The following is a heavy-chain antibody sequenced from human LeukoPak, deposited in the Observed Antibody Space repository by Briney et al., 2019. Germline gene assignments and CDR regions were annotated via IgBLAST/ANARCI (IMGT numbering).Heavy chain of an antibody. V-gene: IGHV3-21*01. J-gene: IGHJ4*02. Sequence: GGSLRLSCAASGFTLSSYSMNWVRQAPGKGLEWVSYNSSSSTHIYYADSVKGRFTISRDNARNSLYLQMNSLRAEDTAIYYCARSEHSSSSFDYWGRGTLVTVSS. CDR2: NSSSSTHI. CDR1: GFTLSSYS. CDR3: ARSEHSSSSFDY. D-gene: IGHD6-6*01.